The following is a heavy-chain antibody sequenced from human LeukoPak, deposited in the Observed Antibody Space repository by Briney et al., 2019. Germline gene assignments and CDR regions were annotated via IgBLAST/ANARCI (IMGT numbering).Heavy chain of an antibody. J-gene: IGHJ4*02. V-gene: IGHV3-7*04. Sequence: PGGSLRLSCAASGFTFSSYWMSWVRQAPGKGLEWVANIKQDGSEKYYVDSVKGRFTISRDNAKNSLYLQMNSLRAEDTAVYYCARYGYDSSGYTRATDYWGQGTLVTVSS. CDR1: GFTFSSYW. CDR2: IKQDGSEK. CDR3: ARYGYDSSGYTRATDY. D-gene: IGHD3-22*01.